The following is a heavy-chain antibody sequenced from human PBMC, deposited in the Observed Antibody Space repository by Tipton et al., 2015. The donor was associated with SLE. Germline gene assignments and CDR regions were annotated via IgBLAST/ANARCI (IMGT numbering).Heavy chain of an antibody. CDR1: GFTFSSCW. Sequence: GSLRLSCAVSGFTFSSCWMNWVRQAPGKGLEWVANIDEDGSEKYYVDSVKGRFTISRDNAKNSLFLQMNSLRAEDTAVYYCARVLSGPFDYWGQGTLVTVSS. D-gene: IGHD1-26*01. V-gene: IGHV3-7*01. CDR2: IDEDGSEK. CDR3: ARVLSGPFDY. J-gene: IGHJ4*01.